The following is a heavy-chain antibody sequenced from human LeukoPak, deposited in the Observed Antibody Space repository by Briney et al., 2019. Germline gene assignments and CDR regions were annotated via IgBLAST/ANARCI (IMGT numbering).Heavy chain of an antibody. V-gene: IGHV4-34*01. D-gene: IGHD1-14*01. J-gene: IGHJ4*02. CDR1: GGSFSGYY. CDR2: INHSGST. Sequence: SETLSLTCAVYGGSFSGYYWSWIRQPPGKGLEWIGEINHSGSTNYNPSLKSRVTVSVDTSKNQFSLRLSSVTAADTAVYYCARGVSGGDYWGQGTLVTVSS. CDR3: ARGVSGGDY.